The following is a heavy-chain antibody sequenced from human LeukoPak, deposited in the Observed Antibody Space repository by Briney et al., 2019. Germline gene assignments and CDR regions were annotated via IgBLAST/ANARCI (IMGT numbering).Heavy chain of an antibody. CDR1: GFTFSTYS. D-gene: IGHD6-13*01. V-gene: IGHV3-48*01. J-gene: IGHJ4*02. CDR2: ISAASWGI. Sequence: GGSLRLSCAASGFTFSTYSMTWVRQAPGKGLEWISHISAASWGIKYADSVKGRFTISRDNSKNTLYLQMNSLRAEDAAVYYCASLLSGSRNDYWGQGTLVTVSS. CDR3: ASLLSGSRNDY.